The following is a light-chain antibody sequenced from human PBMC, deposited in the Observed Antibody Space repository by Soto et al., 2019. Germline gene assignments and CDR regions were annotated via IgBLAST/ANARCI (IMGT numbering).Light chain of an antibody. CDR1: QSVNIY. J-gene: IGKJ4*01. CDR2: DAS. V-gene: IGKV3-11*01. Sequence: EIVLTQSPATLSLSPGERATLSCRASQSVNIYLAWYQQKPGRAPRLLIYDASNRATGIPARFSGSGSETDFTLTISSLEPEDIAVYYCQQRSNWRVTFGGGTKVEIK. CDR3: QQRSNWRVT.